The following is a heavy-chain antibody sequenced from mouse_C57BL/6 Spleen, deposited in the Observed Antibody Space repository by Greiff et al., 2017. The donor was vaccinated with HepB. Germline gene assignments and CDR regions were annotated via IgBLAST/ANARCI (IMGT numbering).Heavy chain of an antibody. CDR2: ISSGGSYT. CDR3: ARVITTVVATSRWYFDV. CDR1: GFTFSSYG. Sequence: EVQGVESGGDLVKPGGSLKLSCAASGFTFSSYGMSWVRQTPDKRLEWVATISSGGSYTYYPDSVKGRFTISRDNAKNTLYLQMSSLKSEDTAMYSCARVITTVVATSRWYFDVWGTGTTVTVSS. D-gene: IGHD1-1*01. J-gene: IGHJ1*03. V-gene: IGHV5-6*01.